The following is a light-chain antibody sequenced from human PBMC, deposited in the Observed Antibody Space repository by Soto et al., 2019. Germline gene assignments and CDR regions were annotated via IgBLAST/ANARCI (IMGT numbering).Light chain of an antibody. CDR3: QQSYSTPRT. Sequence: DIQMTQSPSTLSGSVGDRVTITCRSSQSISSYLNWYQQKPGKAPNLLIYAAYNLQSGIPSRFSGSGSGTDFTLTISSLQPEDFATYYCQQSYSTPRTFGQGTKVDIK. J-gene: IGKJ1*01. CDR2: AAY. V-gene: IGKV1-39*01. CDR1: QSISSY.